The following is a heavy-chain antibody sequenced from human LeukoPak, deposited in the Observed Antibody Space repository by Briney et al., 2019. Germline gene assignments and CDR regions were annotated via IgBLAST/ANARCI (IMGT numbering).Heavy chain of an antibody. CDR2: IYYRGST. CDR3: ARVGRSLNWFDS. D-gene: IGHD3-3*01. CDR1: GGSISSYY. Sequence: KSSETLSLTCTVSGGSISSYYWSWIRQPPGKGLECIGYIYYRGSTNYNPSLKSRVTISVDTSKNQFSLKLSSVTDADTAAYYCARVGRSLNWFDSWGQGTLVTVSS. V-gene: IGHV4-59*08. J-gene: IGHJ5*01.